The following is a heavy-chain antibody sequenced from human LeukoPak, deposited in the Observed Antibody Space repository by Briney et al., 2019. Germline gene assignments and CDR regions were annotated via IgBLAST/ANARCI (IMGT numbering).Heavy chain of an antibody. D-gene: IGHD4-11*01. CDR2: IYHSGST. CDR1: GYSNSSGYY. J-gene: IGHJ4*02. V-gene: IGHV4-38-2*01. Sequence: PSETLSLTCAVSGYSNSSGYYWGWIRQPPGKGLEWIGSIYHSGSTYYNPSLKSRLTISVDTSKNQFSLKLSSVTAADTAVYYCASAGDDYHYFDYWGQGTLVTVSS. CDR3: ASAGDDYHYFDY.